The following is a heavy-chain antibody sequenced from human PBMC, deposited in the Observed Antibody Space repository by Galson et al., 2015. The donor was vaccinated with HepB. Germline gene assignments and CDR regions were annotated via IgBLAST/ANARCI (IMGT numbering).Heavy chain of an antibody. Sequence: SLRLSCAASGFSFSTSWTSWVRKTPGKGLEWVAHIKPDGSEAYYVDSVKGRFTISRDNAKNSLFLQMTSLRADDTAVYYCVGWESAQGNYWGQGALVTVSS. D-gene: IGHD1-26*01. CDR1: GFSFSTSW. V-gene: IGHV3-7*03. CDR3: VGWESAQGNY. J-gene: IGHJ4*02. CDR2: IKPDGSEA.